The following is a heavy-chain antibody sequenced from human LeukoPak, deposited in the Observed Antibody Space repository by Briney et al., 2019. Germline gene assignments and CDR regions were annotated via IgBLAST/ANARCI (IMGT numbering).Heavy chain of an antibody. V-gene: IGHV4-39*01. Sequence: SETLSLTCTVSGGSISSRISYWGWIRQPPGKGLEWIGSIFYGANTFYKPSLKSRVTISVDTSKNQFSLKLSSVTAADTAVYYCARANWGFFDYWGQGTLVTVSS. CDR3: ARANWGFFDY. CDR2: IFYGANT. CDR1: GGSISSRISY. D-gene: IGHD7-27*01. J-gene: IGHJ4*02.